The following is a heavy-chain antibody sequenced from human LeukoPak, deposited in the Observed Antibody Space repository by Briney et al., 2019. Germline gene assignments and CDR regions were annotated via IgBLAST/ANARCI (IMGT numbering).Heavy chain of an antibody. V-gene: IGHV4-39*01. J-gene: IGHJ4*02. CDR2: IYYSGST. CDR1: GGSISSSSYY. D-gene: IGHD2-2*01. Sequence: SETLSLTCTVSGGSISSSSYYWGWIRQPPGKGLEWIGSIYYSGSTYYNPSLKSRVTISVDTSKNQFSLKLSSVTAADTAVYYCASELTIVVVPAAFDYWGQGTVVTVSS. CDR3: ASELTIVVVPAAFDY.